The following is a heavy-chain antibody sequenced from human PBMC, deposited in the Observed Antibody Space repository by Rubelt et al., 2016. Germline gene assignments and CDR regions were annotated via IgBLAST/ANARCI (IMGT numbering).Heavy chain of an antibody. J-gene: IGHJ1*01. CDR1: GYTFTSYA. Sequence: QVQLVQSGAEVKKPGASVKVSCKASGYTFTSYAMHWVRQAPGQRLEGMGWINAGNGNTKYSQKFQGSVTITRDTSASTAYMELSSLRSEDTAVYYCASAVGYQNQGNFQHWGQGTLVTVSS. D-gene: IGHD3-16*02. V-gene: IGHV1-3*01. CDR2: INAGNGNT. CDR3: ASAVGYQNQGNFQH.